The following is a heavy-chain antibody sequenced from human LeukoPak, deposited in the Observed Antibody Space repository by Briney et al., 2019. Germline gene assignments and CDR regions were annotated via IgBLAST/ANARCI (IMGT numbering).Heavy chain of an antibody. Sequence: ASETLSLTCTVSGGSISSGSYYWSWIRQPAGKGLEWIGRIYSSGSTNYNPSLKSRVTIPLDTSKNQFSLKLSSVTAADTAVYYCARQYSDILTGYHRGELYWYFDLWGRGTLVTVSS. D-gene: IGHD3-9*01. J-gene: IGHJ2*01. CDR1: GGSISSGSYY. V-gene: IGHV4-61*02. CDR2: IYSSGST. CDR3: ARQYSDILTGYHRGELYWYFDL.